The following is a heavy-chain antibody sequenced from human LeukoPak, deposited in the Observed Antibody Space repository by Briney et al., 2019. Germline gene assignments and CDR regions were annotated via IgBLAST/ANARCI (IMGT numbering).Heavy chain of an antibody. CDR1: GGTFSSYA. J-gene: IGHJ4*02. CDR2: IIPMFGTA. V-gene: IGHV1-69*13. Sequence: ASVKVSCKASGGTFSSYAISWVRQAPGQGLEWTGGIIPMFGTAKYAQKFQGRVTITADESTSTAYMELSSLRSEDTAVYYCARGRCSSTSCYSDYWGQGTLVTVSS. D-gene: IGHD2-2*01. CDR3: ARGRCSSTSCYSDY.